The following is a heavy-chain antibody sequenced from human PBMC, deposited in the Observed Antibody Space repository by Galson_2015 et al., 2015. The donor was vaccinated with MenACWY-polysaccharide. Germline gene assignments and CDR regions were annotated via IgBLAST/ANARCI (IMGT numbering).Heavy chain of an antibody. V-gene: IGHV1-2*02. J-gene: IGHJ4*02. CDR2: INPNDGGT. CDR1: GYTFIGYY. Sequence: SVKVSCKASGYTFIGYYTHWVRQAPGQGLEWMGWINPNDGGTDFARKFRGRITMTRDTSISTAYMELNRLTSDDTAVYYCAREQDSRSLDYWGQGTLVTVSS. D-gene: IGHD4-11*01. CDR3: AREQDSRSLDY.